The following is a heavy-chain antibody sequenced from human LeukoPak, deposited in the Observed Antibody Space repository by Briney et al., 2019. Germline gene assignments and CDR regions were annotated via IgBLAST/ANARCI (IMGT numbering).Heavy chain of an antibody. CDR2: IIPIFGTA. CDR1: GGTFSSYA. J-gene: IGHJ4*02. CDR3: ARGRGGDGYNYFDY. Sequence: SVKVSCKASGGTFSSYAISWVRQAPGQGLEWMGGIIPIFGTANYAQKFQGRVTITADESTSTAYMELSSLRSEDTAVYYCARGRGGDGYNYFDYWGQGTLVTVSS. D-gene: IGHD5-24*01. V-gene: IGHV1-69*13.